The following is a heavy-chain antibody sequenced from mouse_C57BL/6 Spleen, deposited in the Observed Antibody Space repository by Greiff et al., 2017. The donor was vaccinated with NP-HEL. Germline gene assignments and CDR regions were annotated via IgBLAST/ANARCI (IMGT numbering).Heavy chain of an antibody. J-gene: IGHJ4*01. CDR1: GFSLTSYA. Sequence: VMLVESGPGLVAPSQSLSITCTVSGFSLTSYAISWVRQPPGKGLEWLGVIWTGGGTNYNSALKSRLSISKDNSKSQVFLKMNSLQTDDTARYYCARKMANWVLYYAMDYWGQGTSVTVSS. CDR2: IWTGGGT. V-gene: IGHV2-9-1*01. CDR3: ARKMANWVLYYAMDY. D-gene: IGHD4-1*01.